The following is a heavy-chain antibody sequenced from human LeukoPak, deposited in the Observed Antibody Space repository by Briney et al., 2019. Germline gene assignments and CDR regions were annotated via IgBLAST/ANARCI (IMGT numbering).Heavy chain of an antibody. Sequence: GGSLRLSCAASGFTFSSYATHWVRQAPGKGLEWVAVISYDGSNKYYADSVKGRFTISRGNSKNTLYLQMNSLRAEDTAVYYCASWYSSLNYYYYGMDVWGQGTTVTVSS. CDR1: GFTFSSYA. J-gene: IGHJ6*02. V-gene: IGHV3-30-3*01. CDR2: ISYDGSNK. CDR3: ASWYSSLNYYYYGMDV. D-gene: IGHD6-13*01.